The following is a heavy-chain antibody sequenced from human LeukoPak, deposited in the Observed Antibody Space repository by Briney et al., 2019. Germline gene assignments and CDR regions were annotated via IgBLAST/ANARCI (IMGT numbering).Heavy chain of an antibody. Sequence: SETLSLTCTVSGGSISSGGNYWTWIRQNPGKGLEWIGYINYSGNAYYNPSLKSRVTISVDTSKNQFSLKLSSVTAADTAVYYCARNELISPNYYYYGMDVWGQGTTVTVSS. CDR1: GGSISSGGNY. V-gene: IGHV4-31*03. CDR3: ARNELISPNYYYYGMDV. J-gene: IGHJ6*02. CDR2: INYSGNA.